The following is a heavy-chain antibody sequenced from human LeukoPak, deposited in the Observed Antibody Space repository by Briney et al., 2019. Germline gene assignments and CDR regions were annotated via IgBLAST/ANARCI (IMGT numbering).Heavy chain of an antibody. CDR1: GGSINGFY. V-gene: IGHV4-59*01. Sequence: SGTLSLTCTVSGGSINGFYWNWIRQSPGKGLEWIGHVYFSGSTNHNPSLNSRVSISVDTSKNQFSLKMTSVTAADTAVYYCARGEALRQNYGLDVWGQGTTVTVSS. CDR2: VYFSGST. J-gene: IGHJ6*02. CDR3: ARGEALRQNYGLDV. D-gene: IGHD2/OR15-2a*01.